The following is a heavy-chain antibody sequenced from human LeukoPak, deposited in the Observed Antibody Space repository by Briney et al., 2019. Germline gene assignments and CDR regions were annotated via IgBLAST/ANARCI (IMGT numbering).Heavy chain of an antibody. J-gene: IGHJ3*02. Sequence: GGSLRLSCAASGFTFSSYAMSWVRQAPGKGREWVSAISRSGGTTYYAYSVKGRFNISRDHYKHTLYLKMNSLRADDTAVYCCARGAYCSGGRCPGAFDIWGKGTMVTVSS. D-gene: IGHD2-15*01. CDR2: ISRSGGTT. V-gene: IGHV3-23*01. CDR3: ARGAYCSGGRCPGAFDI. CDR1: GFTFSSYA.